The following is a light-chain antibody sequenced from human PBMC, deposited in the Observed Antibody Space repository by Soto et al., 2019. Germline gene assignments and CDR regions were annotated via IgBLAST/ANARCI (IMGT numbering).Light chain of an antibody. V-gene: IGKV1-39*01. Sequence: DIQVTQSAASLSASVGDRVTITCRASQSISSYLNWYQQKPGKAPKLLIYAASSLQSGVPSRFSGSGSGTDFTLTISSLQPEDFATYYCQQSYSTPITSGQGRRLEIK. CDR1: QSISSY. J-gene: IGKJ5*01. CDR2: AAS. CDR3: QQSYSTPIT.